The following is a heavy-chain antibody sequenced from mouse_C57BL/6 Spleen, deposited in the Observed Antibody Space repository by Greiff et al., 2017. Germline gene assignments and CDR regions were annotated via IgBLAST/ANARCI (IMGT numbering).Heavy chain of an antibody. CDR3: ATLNYAWFAY. J-gene: IGHJ3*01. CDR1: GYTFTDYY. CDR2: INPNNGGT. Sequence: EVQLQQSGPELVKPGASVKISCKASGYTFTDYYMNWVKQSHGKSLEWIGDINPNNGGTSYNQKFKGKATLTVDKSSSTAYMELRSLTSEDSAVYYCATLNYAWFAYWGQGTLVTVSA. D-gene: IGHD2-1*01. V-gene: IGHV1-26*01.